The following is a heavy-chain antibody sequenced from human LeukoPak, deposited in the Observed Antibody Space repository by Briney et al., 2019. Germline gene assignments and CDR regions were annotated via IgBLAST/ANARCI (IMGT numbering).Heavy chain of an antibody. V-gene: IGHV4-39*01. CDR2: IYYSGST. Sequence: SETLSLTCTVSGGSISSSSYYWGWIRPPPGKGLEGIGSIYYSGSTYYTPSLKSRVTISVDTSKNQFSLKLSSVTAADTAVYYCARLITMVRGVIITYHYYYYMDVWGKGTTVTVSS. CDR1: GGSISSSSYY. CDR3: ARLITMVRGVIITYHYYYYMDV. D-gene: IGHD3-10*01. J-gene: IGHJ6*03.